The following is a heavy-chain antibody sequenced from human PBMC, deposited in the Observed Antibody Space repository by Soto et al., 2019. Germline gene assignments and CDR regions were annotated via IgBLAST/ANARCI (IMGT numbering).Heavy chain of an antibody. CDR1: GGSISSGNSYA. D-gene: IGHD3-16*01. Sequence: QLQLQESGSGLVKPSQTLSLTCAVSGGSISSGNSYAWSWIRQPPGKGLEWIGSISHTGRTSYNPSLKGRVTMSVNKSKNQFSLKLSSVTAADMAVYYCARAVAPYLGTWFDPWGQGSLDIVSS. CDR2: ISHTGRT. CDR3: ARAVAPYLGTWFDP. J-gene: IGHJ5*02. V-gene: IGHV4-30-2*01.